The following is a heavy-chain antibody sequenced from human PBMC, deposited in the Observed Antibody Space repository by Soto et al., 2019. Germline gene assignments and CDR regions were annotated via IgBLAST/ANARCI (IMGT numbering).Heavy chain of an antibody. Sequence: EVHLLESGGDVVQPGRSLRLSGAASGFTFSNYAMNWIRQAPGKGLEWLSSISANGRNAYYADSVKGRFTISRDRSKNTLYLQLDSLRVEDTAIYFCAKDLSSLGWLALGAPFDSWGQGTLVTVSS. V-gene: IGHV3-23*01. CDR3: AKDLSSLGWLALGAPFDS. CDR1: GFTFSNYA. J-gene: IGHJ4*02. D-gene: IGHD3-22*01. CDR2: ISANGRNA.